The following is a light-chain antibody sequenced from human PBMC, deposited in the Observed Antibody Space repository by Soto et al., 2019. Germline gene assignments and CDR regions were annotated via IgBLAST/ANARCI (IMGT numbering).Light chain of an antibody. J-gene: IGLJ3*02. CDR3: QVWDRGTVV. Sequence: SYELTQPLSVSVALGQTARITCGGDNIGGRKVHWYQLNPGQAPVLVIYRDTNRPSGIPERFSGSNSGNTATLAISGAQAGDDADYYCQVWDRGTVVFGGGTKLTVL. CDR2: RDT. V-gene: IGLV3-9*01. CDR1: NIGGRK.